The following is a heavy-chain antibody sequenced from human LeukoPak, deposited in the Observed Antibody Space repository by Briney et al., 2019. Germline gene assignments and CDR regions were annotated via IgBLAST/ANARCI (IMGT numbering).Heavy chain of an antibody. V-gene: IGHV4-59*01. CDR1: GGSISSYY. CDR3: ARADYYYGMDV. Sequence: SETLSLTCTVSGGSISSYYWSWIRQPPGKGLEWIGYIYYSGSTNYNPSLKSRVTISVDTSKNQFSLKLSSVTAADTAVYYCARADYYYGMDVWGQGTTVTVSS. CDR2: IYYSGST. J-gene: IGHJ6*02.